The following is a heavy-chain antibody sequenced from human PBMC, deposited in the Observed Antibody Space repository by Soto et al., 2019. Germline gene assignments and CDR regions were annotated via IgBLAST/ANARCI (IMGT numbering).Heavy chain of an antibody. CDR1: GGSFSGYY. V-gene: IGHV4-34*01. D-gene: IGHD2-21*01. J-gene: IGHJ6*02. CDR2: INHSGST. CDR3: AREGKVRNYYYGMDV. Sequence: SETLSLTCAVYGGSFSGYYWSWIRQPPGKGLEWIGEINHSGSTNYNPSLKSRVTISVDTSKNQFSLKLSSVTAADTAVYDCAREGKVRNYYYGMDVWGQGTTVTVSS.